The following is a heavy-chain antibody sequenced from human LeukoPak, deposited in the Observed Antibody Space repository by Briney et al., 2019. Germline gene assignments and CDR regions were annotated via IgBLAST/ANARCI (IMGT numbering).Heavy chain of an antibody. CDR3: ARGSIYSYGHPFDY. V-gene: IGHV4-34*01. CDR2: INHSGST. J-gene: IGHJ4*02. D-gene: IGHD5-18*01. CDR1: SGSFSGYY. Sequence: SETLSLTCAVYSGSFSGYYWSWIRQPPGKGLEWIGEINHSGSTNYNPSLKSRVTISVDTSKNQFSLKLSSVTAADTAVYYCARGSIYSYGHPFDYWGQGTLVTVSS.